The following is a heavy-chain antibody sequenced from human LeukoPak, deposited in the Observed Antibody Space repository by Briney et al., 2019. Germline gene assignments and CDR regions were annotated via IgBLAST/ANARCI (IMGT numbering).Heavy chain of an antibody. CDR3: ARGALEDRGSGSYYYYYMDV. J-gene: IGHJ6*03. CDR2: IIVIFGTA. D-gene: IGHD3-10*01. Sequence: GGSVKVSCKASGGTLISYAISWVRPALGQGLEWVGRIIVIFGTANYAQKFQRRGSLTPEEFPSTANMELSSLRSEDTAVYYGARGALEDRGSGSYYYYYMDVWGKGTTVTISS. V-gene: IGHV1-69*13. CDR1: GGTLISYA.